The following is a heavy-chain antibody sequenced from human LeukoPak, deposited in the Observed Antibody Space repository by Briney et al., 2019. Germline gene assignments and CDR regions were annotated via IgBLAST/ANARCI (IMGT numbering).Heavy chain of an antibody. J-gene: IGHJ4*02. D-gene: IGHD6-13*01. CDR2: ISSSATTI. Sequence: GGSLRLSCAASGFTFSNYYMSWIRQAPGKGLEGVSYISSSATTIYYADSVKGRFTISRDNAKNSLYLQMNCLRSEDAAAYYCARDPFRAAAGTKGDYWGQGTLVTVSS. CDR1: GFTFSNYY. CDR3: ARDPFRAAAGTKGDY. V-gene: IGHV3-11*01.